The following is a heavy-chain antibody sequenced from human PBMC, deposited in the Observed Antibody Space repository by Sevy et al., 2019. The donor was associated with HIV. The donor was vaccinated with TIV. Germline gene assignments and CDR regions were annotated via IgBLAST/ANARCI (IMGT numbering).Heavy chain of an antibody. CDR2: IYASRRT. J-gene: IGHJ6*02. Sequence: SETLSLTCSVSGDSIGSGDSFWSWIRQPAGRGLEWIGRIYASRRTMYNPSLKSRLTLSVDTSKNQFSLEMTSVTAADTAVYYCARDGIKRDYSYATDVWGQGTPVTVSS. V-gene: IGHV4-61*02. CDR1: GDSIGSGDSF. CDR3: ARDGIKRDYSYATDV. D-gene: IGHD1-26*01.